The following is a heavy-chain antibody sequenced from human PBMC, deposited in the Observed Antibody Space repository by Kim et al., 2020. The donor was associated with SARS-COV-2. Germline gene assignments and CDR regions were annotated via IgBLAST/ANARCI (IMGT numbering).Heavy chain of an antibody. J-gene: IGHJ4*02. CDR3: RGMAGDY. Sequence: GGSLRLSCVASGFTFSTYAMSWVRQAPGKGLEWVSAISNSGVNTDYADSVKGRFTISRDNSKNTLYLQMNSLRAEDTAVYYCRGMAGDYWGQGTLVTVSS. CDR1: GFTFSTYA. CDR2: ISNSGVNT. D-gene: IGHD6-19*01. V-gene: IGHV3-23*01.